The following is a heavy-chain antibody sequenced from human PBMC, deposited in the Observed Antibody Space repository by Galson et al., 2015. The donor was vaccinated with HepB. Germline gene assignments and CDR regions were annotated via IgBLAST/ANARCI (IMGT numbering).Heavy chain of an antibody. CDR3: ARETGYCTNGVCYWDGMDV. CDR1: GFTFSSYA. V-gene: IGHV3-30-3*01. D-gene: IGHD2-8*01. Sequence: SLRLSCAASGFTFSSYAMHWVRQAPGKGLEWEAVISYDGSNKYYADSVKGRFTISRDNSKNTLYLQMNSLRAEDTAVYYCARETGYCTNGVCYWDGMDVWGKGTTVTVSS. J-gene: IGHJ6*04. CDR2: ISYDGSNK.